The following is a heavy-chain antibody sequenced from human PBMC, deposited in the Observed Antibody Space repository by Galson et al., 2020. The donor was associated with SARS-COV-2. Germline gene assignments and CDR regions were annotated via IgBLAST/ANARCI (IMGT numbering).Heavy chain of an antibody. CDR1: GFTFSSYG. CDR3: ARDLYGSGKYVDY. Sequence: SLKISCTASGFTFSSYGIHWVSKDPGKGLEWVAVIWYDGSHKYYADSVKGRFTISRDDSKNTMYLQMNSLRAEDTAVYYCARDLYGSGKYVDYWGQGTLVTVSS. J-gene: IGHJ4*02. D-gene: IGHD3-10*01. CDR2: IWYDGSHK. V-gene: IGHV3-33*01.